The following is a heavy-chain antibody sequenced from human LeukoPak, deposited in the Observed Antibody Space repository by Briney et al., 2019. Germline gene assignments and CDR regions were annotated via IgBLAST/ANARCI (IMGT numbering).Heavy chain of an antibody. CDR2: IYYSGST. Sequence: PSETLSLTCTVSGGSISSYYWSWIRQPPGKGLEWIGYIYYSGSTNYNPSLKSRVTISVDTSKNQFSLKLSSVTAADTAVYYCASWWLIKGFDYWGQGTLVTVSS. V-gene: IGHV4-59*01. D-gene: IGHD6-19*01. J-gene: IGHJ4*02. CDR3: ASWWLIKGFDY. CDR1: GGSISSYY.